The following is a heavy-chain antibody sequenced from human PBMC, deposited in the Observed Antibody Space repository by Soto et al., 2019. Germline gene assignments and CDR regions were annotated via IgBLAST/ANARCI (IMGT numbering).Heavy chain of an antibody. D-gene: IGHD2-2*01. V-gene: IGHV1-18*01. Sequence: ASVKVSCKASGYTFTSYGISWVRQAPGQGLEWMGWISAYNGNTNYAQKLQGRVTMTTDTSTSTAYMELRSLRSDDTAVYYCARPYVGFCSSTGCLVSLTAEVGMEAWGQGITVPVS. J-gene: IGHJ6*02. CDR3: ARPYVGFCSSTGCLVSLTAEVGMEA. CDR1: GYTFTSYG. CDR2: ISAYNGNT.